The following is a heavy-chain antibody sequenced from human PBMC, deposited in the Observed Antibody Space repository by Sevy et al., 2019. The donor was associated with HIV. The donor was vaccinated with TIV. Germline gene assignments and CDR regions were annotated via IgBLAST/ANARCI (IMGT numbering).Heavy chain of an antibody. CDR1: GFTFSSYA. D-gene: IGHD6-6*01. V-gene: IGHV3-23*01. J-gene: IGHJ5*02. CDR2: IRGSGGST. Sequence: GSLRLSCAASGFTFSSYAMSWVRQAPGKGLEWVSAIRGSGGSTYYADSVKGRFTISRDNSKNTLYLQMNSLRAEDTAVYYCAKGTNIAARNNWFDPWGQGTLVTVSS. CDR3: AKGTNIAARNNWFDP.